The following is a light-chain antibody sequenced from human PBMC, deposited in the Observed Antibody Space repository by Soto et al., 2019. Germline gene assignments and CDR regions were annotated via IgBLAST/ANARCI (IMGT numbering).Light chain of an antibody. CDR2: GAS. Sequence: DIVLTHSPGTLSVSPCERATLSSRASQSVSSNLAWYQQKPGQAPRLLIYGASSRATGIPDRFTGSGSGTDFTLTISRLEPEDFAVYYCQQYDSSRQTFGQGTKVDIK. J-gene: IGKJ1*01. CDR1: QSVSSN. CDR3: QQYDSSRQT. V-gene: IGKV3-20*01.